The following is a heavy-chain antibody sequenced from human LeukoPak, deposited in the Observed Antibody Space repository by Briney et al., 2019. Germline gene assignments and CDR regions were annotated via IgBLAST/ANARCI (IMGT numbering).Heavy chain of an antibody. V-gene: IGHV3-48*04. Sequence: GGSLRLSCAASGFTVSSNYMSWVRQAPGKGLEWVSYISSSSSTIYYAYSVKGRFTISRDNAKNSLFLQMNSLRAEDTAVYYCARDGGPWGQGTLVTVSS. CDR2: ISSSSSTI. CDR1: GFTVSSNY. D-gene: IGHD3-16*01. CDR3: ARDGGP. J-gene: IGHJ5*02.